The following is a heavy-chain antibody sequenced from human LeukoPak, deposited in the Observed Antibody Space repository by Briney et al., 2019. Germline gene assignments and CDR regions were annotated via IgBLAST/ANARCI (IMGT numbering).Heavy chain of an antibody. D-gene: IGHD4-17*01. CDR1: GGSISSSYYY. CDR3: ARATVGFQRYYGMDV. Sequence: SETLSLTCTVSGGSISSSYYYWGWIRQPPGKGLEWIGSIYYSGSTYYNLSLKSRVTISVDTSKSQFSLKLRSVTAADTAVYYCARATVGFQRYYGMDVWGQGTTVTVSS. CDR2: IYYSGST. J-gene: IGHJ6*02. V-gene: IGHV4-39*01.